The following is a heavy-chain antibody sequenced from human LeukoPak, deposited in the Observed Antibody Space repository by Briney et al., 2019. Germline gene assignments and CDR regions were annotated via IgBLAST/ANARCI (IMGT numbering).Heavy chain of an antibody. CDR1: GYSFTSYW. CDR3: ARRQDWFDP. J-gene: IGHJ5*02. CDR2: IYPGDSDT. Sequence: GEALKISFKGSGYSFTSYWIGWGRRKPGKGLEWMGIIYPGDSDTRYSPSFQGQVTISADNSISTAYLQWSSLKAPDTAMYYCARRQDWFDPWGQGTLVTVSS. V-gene: IGHV5-51*01.